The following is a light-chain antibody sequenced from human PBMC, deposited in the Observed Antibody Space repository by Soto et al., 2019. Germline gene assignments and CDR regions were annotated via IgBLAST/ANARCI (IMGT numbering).Light chain of an antibody. CDR2: GAS. Sequence: EIVLTQSPGTLSLSPGERATLSCRASQSVSSSYLAWYQQKPGQAPRLLIYGASSRATGIPDRFSGSGSGTDFTLTISRLEPEDFAVDYCQQYGRSPWTFGQGTKVEIQ. V-gene: IGKV3-20*01. CDR1: QSVSSSY. J-gene: IGKJ1*01. CDR3: QQYGRSPWT.